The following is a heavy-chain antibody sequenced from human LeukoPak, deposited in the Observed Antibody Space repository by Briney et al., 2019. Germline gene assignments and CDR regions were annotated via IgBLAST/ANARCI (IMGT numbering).Heavy chain of an antibody. J-gene: IGHJ6*02. V-gene: IGHV4-59*02. CDR1: GDSVRSYY. Sequence: SETLSLTCTVSGDSVRSYYWSWIRQPPGQGLEWLGHINDRGSTNYNPSLQGRVTNSIDTSKNQFSRKVNSVTAADTAVYYCVRDSRYGSGWFEDGLDFWGQGTTVTVSS. CDR2: INDRGST. D-gene: IGHD6-13*01. CDR3: VRDSRYGSGWFEDGLDF.